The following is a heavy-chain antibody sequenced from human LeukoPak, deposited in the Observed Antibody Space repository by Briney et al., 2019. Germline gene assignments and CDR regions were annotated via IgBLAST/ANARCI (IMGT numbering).Heavy chain of an antibody. CDR2: INHSGST. V-gene: IGHV4-34*01. CDR3: ARVRGQQYSNYYYYYMDV. CDR1: GFTFRNYW. D-gene: IGHD6-6*01. Sequence: TGGSLRLSCAASGFTFRNYWMSWIRQPPGKGLEWIGEINHSGSTNYNPSLKSRVTISVDTSKNQFSLKLSSVTAADTAVYYCARVRGQQYSNYYYYYMDVWGKGTTVTISS. J-gene: IGHJ6*03.